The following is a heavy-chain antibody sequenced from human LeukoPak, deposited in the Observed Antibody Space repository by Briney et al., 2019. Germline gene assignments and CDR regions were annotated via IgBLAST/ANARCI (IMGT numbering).Heavy chain of an antibody. V-gene: IGHV4-4*07. CDR2: ICTSGST. J-gene: IGHJ4*01. D-gene: IGHD3-10*01. CDR3: AREEYYYGSGSSYPY. CDR1: GVSISSYY. Sequence: PAETLSLTCTVPGVSISSYYWSWIRQPPGKGLEWIARICTSGSTNYYPSLKTRRTISVHTSEKQFSLNRVSVTAADADVYYCAREEYYYGSGSSYPYWGQGTLVTVSS.